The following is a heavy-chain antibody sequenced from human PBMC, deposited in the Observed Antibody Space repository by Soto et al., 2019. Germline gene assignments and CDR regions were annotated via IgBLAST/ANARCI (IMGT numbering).Heavy chain of an antibody. J-gene: IGHJ4*02. V-gene: IGHV1-46*01. CDR3: ARDTRIMITFAGVIWPLGY. CDR2: INPSGGST. CDR1: GYTFTSYY. D-gene: IGHD3-16*02. Sequence: ASVKVSCKASGYTFTSYYMHWVRQAPGQGLEWMGIINPSGGSTSYAQKFQGRVTMTRDTSTSTVYMELSSLRSEDTAVYYCARDTRIMITFAGVIWPLGYWGQGTLVTVSS.